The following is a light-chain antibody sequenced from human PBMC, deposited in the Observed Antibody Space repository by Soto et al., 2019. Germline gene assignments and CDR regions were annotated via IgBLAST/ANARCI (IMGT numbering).Light chain of an antibody. J-gene: IGKJ1*01. CDR2: DAS. Sequence: DIQMTQSPSTLSASVGDRVTITCRASQNINNWIAWYQQKPGKAPKFLIYDASTLENGVPSRFSGSGFGTEFSLTISRRQPDDFGSYYCQHMRTFGPGNKVEIK. CDR1: QNINNW. V-gene: IGKV1-5*01. CDR3: QHMRT.